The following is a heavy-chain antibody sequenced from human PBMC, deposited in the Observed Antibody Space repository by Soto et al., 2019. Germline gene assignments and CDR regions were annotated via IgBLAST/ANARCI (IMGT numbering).Heavy chain of an antibody. D-gene: IGHD2-2*01. CDR3: TTDKEYCSSTSCYDAFDI. CDR1: GFTFSNAW. V-gene: IGHV3-15*01. Sequence: PGGSLRLSCAASGFTFSNAWMSWVRQAPGKGLELVGRIKSKTDGGTTDYAAPVKGRFTISRDDSKNTLYLQMNSLKTEDTAVYYCTTDKEYCSSTSCYDAFDIWGQGTMVTVSS. CDR2: IKSKTDGGTT. J-gene: IGHJ3*02.